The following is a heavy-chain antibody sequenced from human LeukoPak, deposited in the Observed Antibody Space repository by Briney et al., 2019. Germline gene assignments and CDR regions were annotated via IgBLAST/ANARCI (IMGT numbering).Heavy chain of an antibody. D-gene: IGHD6-6*01. J-gene: IGHJ4*02. Sequence: GGSLRLSCAASGFTFDDYGMSWVRQAPGKGLEWVSGIKWNGGSTGYADSVKGRFTISRDNAKNSLYLQMNSLRAEDTALYYCARGSDYSSSSGSHDYWGQGTLVTVSS. CDR1: GFTFDDYG. CDR3: ARGSDYSSSSGSHDY. V-gene: IGHV3-20*04. CDR2: IKWNGGST.